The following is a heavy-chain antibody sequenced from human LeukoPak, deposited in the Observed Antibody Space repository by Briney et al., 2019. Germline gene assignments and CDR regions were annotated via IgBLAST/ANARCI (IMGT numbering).Heavy chain of an antibody. CDR3: ARHPHPTTAFDY. V-gene: IGHV5-10-1*01. CDR1: GYSFTSYC. J-gene: IGHJ4*02. D-gene: IGHD4-17*01. CDR2: IDPSDSYT. Sequence: EESLKISCKGSGYSFTSYCISWVRQMPGKGLEWMGRIDPSDSYTNYSPSFQGHVTISADKSISTAYLQWSSLKASDTAMYFCARHPHPTTAFDYWGQGTLVTVSS.